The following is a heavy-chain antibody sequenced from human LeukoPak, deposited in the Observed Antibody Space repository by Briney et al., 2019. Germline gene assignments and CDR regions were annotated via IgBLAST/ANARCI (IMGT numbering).Heavy chain of an antibody. CDR2: IYPGDSDT. CDR1: GYSFTSYW. D-gene: IGHD3-3*01. J-gene: IGHJ5*02. Sequence: GESLKISCKGSGYSFTSYWIGWVRQMPGKGLEWMGIIYPGDSDTRYSPSFQGQVTTSADKSISTAYLQWSSLKASDTAMYYCARVLRFLEWFPSWFDPWGQGTLVTVSS. CDR3: ARVLRFLEWFPSWFDP. V-gene: IGHV5-51*01.